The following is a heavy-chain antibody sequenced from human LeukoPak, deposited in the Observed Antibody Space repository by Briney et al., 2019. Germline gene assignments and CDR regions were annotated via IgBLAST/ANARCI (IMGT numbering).Heavy chain of an antibody. D-gene: IGHD1-26*01. J-gene: IGHJ6*02. Sequence: PSETLSLTCTVSGGSISSYYWSWIRQPPGKGLEWIGYIYYSGSTNYNPSLKSRVTISVDTSRNQFSLKLSSVTAADTAVYYCARGGTVRNGMDVWGQGATVTVSS. CDR2: IYYSGST. CDR1: GGSISSYY. CDR3: ARGGTVRNGMDV. V-gene: IGHV4-59*01.